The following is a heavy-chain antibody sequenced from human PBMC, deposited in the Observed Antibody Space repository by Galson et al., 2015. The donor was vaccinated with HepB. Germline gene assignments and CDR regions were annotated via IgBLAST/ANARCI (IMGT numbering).Heavy chain of an antibody. CDR1: GYTFTSYA. CDR3: ARDPSSSRFRYFDL. D-gene: IGHD6-13*01. Sequence: SVKVSCKASGYTFTSYAMHWVRQAPGQRLEWMGWINAGNGNTKYSQKFQGRVTITRDTSASTAYMELSSLRSEDTAVYYCARDPSSSRFRYFDLWGRGTLVTVSS. CDR2: INAGNGNT. J-gene: IGHJ2*01. V-gene: IGHV1-3*01.